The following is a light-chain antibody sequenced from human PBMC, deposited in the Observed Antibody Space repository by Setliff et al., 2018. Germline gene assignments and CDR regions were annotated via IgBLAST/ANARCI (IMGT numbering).Light chain of an antibody. CDR3: SSYAGSRNFYV. Sequence: QSALTQPPSASGSPGQSVTISCTGTSSDIGGYNYVSWYQQHPGKAPKLMIYGVNKRPSGVPDRFPGSKSGNTASLTVSGLQAEDEADYYCSSYAGSRNFYVFGTGTKVTVL. CDR1: SSDIGGYNY. J-gene: IGLJ1*01. CDR2: GVN. V-gene: IGLV2-8*01.